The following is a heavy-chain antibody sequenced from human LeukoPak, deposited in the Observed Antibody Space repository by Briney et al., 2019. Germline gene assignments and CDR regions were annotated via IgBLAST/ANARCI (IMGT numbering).Heavy chain of an antibody. D-gene: IGHD2-21*01. V-gene: IGHV1-69*13. Sequence: ASVKVSCKAPGGTFSNYAVSWVRQAPGRGLEWMGGIIPIFGTAKYAQKFQGRVTITADESTSTAYMELRSLRSEDTAVYYCARDSSEFRSLIPHWGQGTLVTVSS. CDR1: GGTFSNYA. J-gene: IGHJ1*01. CDR2: IIPIFGTA. CDR3: ARDSSEFRSLIPH.